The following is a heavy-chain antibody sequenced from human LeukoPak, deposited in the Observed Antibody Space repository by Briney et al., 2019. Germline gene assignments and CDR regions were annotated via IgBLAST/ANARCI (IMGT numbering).Heavy chain of an antibody. CDR1: GGSISSYY. J-gene: IGHJ4*02. V-gene: IGHV4-4*07. Sequence: PSETLSLTCTVSGGSISSYYWSWIRQPAGKGLGWIGRIYTSGSTNYNPSLKSRVTMSVDTSKNQFSLKLSSVTAADTAVYYCAREAGATEKWGQGTLVTVSS. CDR3: AREAGATEK. D-gene: IGHD1-26*01. CDR2: IYTSGST.